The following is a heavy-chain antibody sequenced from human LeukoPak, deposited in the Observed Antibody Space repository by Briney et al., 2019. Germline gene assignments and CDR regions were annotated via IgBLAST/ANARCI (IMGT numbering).Heavy chain of an antibody. J-gene: IGHJ5*02. D-gene: IGHD3-10*01. CDR2: IYYSGST. Sequence: PSETLSLTCTVSGGSISSYYWGWIRQPPGKGLEWIGSIYYSGSTYYNPSLKSRVTISVDTSKNQFSLKLSSVTAADTAVYYCARDPGPYGSGSYYKIYNWFDPWGQGTLVTVSS. V-gene: IGHV4-39*07. CDR3: ARDPGPYGSGSYYKIYNWFDP. CDR1: GGSISSYY.